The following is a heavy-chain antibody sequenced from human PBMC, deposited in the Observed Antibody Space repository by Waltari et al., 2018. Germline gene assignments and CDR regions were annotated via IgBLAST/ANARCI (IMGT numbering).Heavy chain of an antibody. Sequence: QVQLVESGGGVVQPGRSLRLSCAASGFTFSSYGLHWVRQAPGKGLGWVAVIWYDGSNKYYADSVKGRFTISRDNSKNTLYLQMNSLRAEDTAVYYCASGAPDTDYFDYWGQGTLVTVSS. CDR3: ASGAPDTDYFDY. CDR2: IWYDGSNK. J-gene: IGHJ4*02. CDR1: GFTFSSYG. V-gene: IGHV3-33*01. D-gene: IGHD3-16*01.